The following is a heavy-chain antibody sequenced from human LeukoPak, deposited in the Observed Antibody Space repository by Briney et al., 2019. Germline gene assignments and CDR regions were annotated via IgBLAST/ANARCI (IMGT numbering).Heavy chain of an antibody. D-gene: IGHD6-13*01. CDR3: AKDIGSSSWYVTFKIRTYYYYGMDV. CDR1: GFTFDDYA. Sequence: PGGSLRLSCAASGFTFDDYAMHWVRQAPGKGLEWVSLISGDGGSTYYADSVKGQFTISRDNSKNSLYLQMNSLRTEDTALYYCAKDIGSSSWYVTFKIRTYYYYGMDVWGQGTTVTVSS. CDR2: ISGDGGST. V-gene: IGHV3-43*02. J-gene: IGHJ6*02.